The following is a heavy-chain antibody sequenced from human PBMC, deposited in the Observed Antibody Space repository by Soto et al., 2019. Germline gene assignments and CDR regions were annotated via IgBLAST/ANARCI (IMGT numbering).Heavy chain of an antibody. CDR2: ISTWNDDK. J-gene: IGHJ4*02. D-gene: IGHD5-12*01. V-gene: IGHV1-18*04. Sequence: ASVKVSCKPSGHIFTSYGFSWLRQAPGQGPEWMGWISTWNDDKRDTQKFRDRVTMTTDTSTSTAYMELRSLRFDDTAVYYCARLNSDYAVDFWGQGTLVTVSS. CDR1: GHIFTSYG. CDR3: ARLNSDYAVDF.